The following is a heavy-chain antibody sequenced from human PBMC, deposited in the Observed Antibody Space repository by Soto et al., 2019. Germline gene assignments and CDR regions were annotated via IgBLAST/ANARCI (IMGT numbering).Heavy chain of an antibody. CDR3: AISQDRGGRTTFIY. Sequence: SLRLSCAVSGFTFDDNAMHWVRQAPEKGLEWVSGINWKSDIGYADSVKGRSTISRDNAENSLHLQMNSLRAEDTALYYCAISQDRGGRTTFIYWGQGTQVTVSS. CDR2: INWKSDI. V-gene: IGHV3-9*01. J-gene: IGHJ4*02. D-gene: IGHD3-16*01. CDR1: GFTFDDNA.